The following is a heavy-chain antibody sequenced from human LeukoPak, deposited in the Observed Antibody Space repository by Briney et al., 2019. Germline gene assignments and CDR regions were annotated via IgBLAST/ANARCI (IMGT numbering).Heavy chain of an antibody. CDR2: INHSGST. Sequence: SETLSLTCAVYGGSFSGYYWSWIRQPPGKGLEWIGEINHSGSTNYNPSLKSRVTISVDTSKNQFSLKLSSVTAADTAVYYRARGGESSAWFDPWGQGTLVTVSS. V-gene: IGHV4-34*01. J-gene: IGHJ5*02. D-gene: IGHD3-16*01. CDR3: ARGGESSAWFDP. CDR1: GGSFSGYY.